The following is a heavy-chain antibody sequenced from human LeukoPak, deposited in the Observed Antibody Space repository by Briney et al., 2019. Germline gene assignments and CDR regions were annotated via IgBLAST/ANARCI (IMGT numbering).Heavy chain of an antibody. CDR1: GFTFSSYA. V-gene: IGHV3-30-3*01. D-gene: IGHD3-3*01. Sequence: PGGSLRLSCAASGFTFSSYALHWVRQAPGKGLEWVAVISYDGNKKYYADSVKGRFTISRDNSKNTLYLQMSSLRAEDTAVYYCATDRGWRTSGYYLYYFEYWGQGTLVTYSS. CDR3: ATDRGWRTSGYYLYYFEY. CDR2: ISYDGNKK. J-gene: IGHJ4*02.